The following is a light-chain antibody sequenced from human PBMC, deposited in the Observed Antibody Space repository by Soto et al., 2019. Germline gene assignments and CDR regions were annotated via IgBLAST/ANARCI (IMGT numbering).Light chain of an antibody. CDR3: QQNSNDPLT. CDR2: GAS. Sequence: DIQMTQSPSSLSASVGDRVTITCRASQSISKYLNWYQQKPGKAPKVLIYGASSLQIGVPSRFSGSGSGTDFTLTISSLQPEDFATYYCQQNSNDPLTFGPGTKVDFK. J-gene: IGKJ3*01. CDR1: QSISKY. V-gene: IGKV1-39*01.